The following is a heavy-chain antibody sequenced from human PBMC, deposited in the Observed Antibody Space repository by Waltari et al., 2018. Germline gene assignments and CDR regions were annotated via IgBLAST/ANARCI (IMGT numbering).Heavy chain of an antibody. D-gene: IGHD1-1*01. Sequence: QVQLQESGPGLVKPSGTLSLTCAVSGGSISSDNCWSWVRQPPGKALEWIGEIYHSGTTNCNPSFKTRVIISMDQSNNQVSLKLTSVTAADTAVYYCARDGRFKRGATTYSDAFDIWGQGTVVTVSS. CDR2: IYHSGTT. CDR3: ARDGRFKRGATTYSDAFDI. V-gene: IGHV4-4*02. CDR1: GGSISSDNC. J-gene: IGHJ3*02.